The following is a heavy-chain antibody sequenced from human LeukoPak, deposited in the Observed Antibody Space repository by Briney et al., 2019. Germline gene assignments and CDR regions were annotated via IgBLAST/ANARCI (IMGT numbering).Heavy chain of an antibody. Sequence: SGPTLVKPTQTLTLTCTFSGFSLSTSGVGVGWIRQPPGKALEWLALIYWNDDKRYSPSLKSRLTITKDTSKNQVVLTMTNMDPVDTATYYCAHRRATLRSYCSSTSCYWASDAFDIWGQGTMVTVSS. V-gene: IGHV2-5*01. J-gene: IGHJ3*02. CDR2: IYWNDDK. CDR1: GFSLSTSGVG. CDR3: AHRRATLRSYCSSTSCYWASDAFDI. D-gene: IGHD2-2*01.